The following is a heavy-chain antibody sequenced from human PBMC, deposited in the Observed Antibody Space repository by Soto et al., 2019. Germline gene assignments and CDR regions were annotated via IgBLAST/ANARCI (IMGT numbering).Heavy chain of an antibody. CDR1: GGSVSSYY. CDR3: ARRYGYYFDY. V-gene: IGHV4-59*08. J-gene: IGHJ4*02. Sequence: QVQLQESGPGLVKPSETLSLTCTVSGGSVSSYYWSWIRQPPGKGLEWIGYIYYSGSTNYNPSLKSRVTISVDTSKNQLSLKLSSVTAADTALYYCARRYGYYFDYLGQGTLVTVSS. D-gene: IGHD4-17*01. CDR2: IYYSGST.